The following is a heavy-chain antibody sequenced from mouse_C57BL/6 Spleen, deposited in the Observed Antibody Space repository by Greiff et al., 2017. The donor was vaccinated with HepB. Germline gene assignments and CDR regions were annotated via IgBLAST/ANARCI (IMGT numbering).Heavy chain of an antibody. V-gene: IGHV3-8*01. CDR3: TSGGPYYGLDY. CDR2: ISYSGSS. CDR1: GYSITSDY. Sequence: EVKLMESGPGLAKPSQTLSLTCSVTGYSITSDYWNWIRKFPGNKLEFMGYISYSGSSFYNPSLKSRVSITRDTSKNQYYLQLHSVTPEDTATYYCTSGGPYYGLDYWGQGTTLTVSS. D-gene: IGHD2-10*01. J-gene: IGHJ2*01.